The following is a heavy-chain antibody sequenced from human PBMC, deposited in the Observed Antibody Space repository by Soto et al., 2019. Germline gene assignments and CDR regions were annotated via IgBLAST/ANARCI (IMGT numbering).Heavy chain of an antibody. CDR3: ARVGDRWQYFDWFYYFDS. CDR2: IYYSGST. V-gene: IGHV4-31*03. Sequence: PSETLSLTCTVSGGSIGTGGYYWSWVRQHPGKGLEWIGYIYYSGSTDYNPSLKSRVTISVDTSKNQFSLKLNSVTAADTAVYYCARVGDRWQYFDWFYYFDSWGQGALVTVSS. D-gene: IGHD3-9*01. J-gene: IGHJ4*02. CDR1: GGSIGTGGYY.